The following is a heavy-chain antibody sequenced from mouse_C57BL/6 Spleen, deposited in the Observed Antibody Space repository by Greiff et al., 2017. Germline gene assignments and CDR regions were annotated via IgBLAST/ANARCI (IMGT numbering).Heavy chain of an antibody. CDR1: GFSFNTYA. V-gene: IGHV10-1*01. Sequence: EVQLVESGGGLVQPKGSLKLSCAASGFSFNTYAMTWVRQAPGKGLEWVARIRSKSNNYATYYADSVKDRFTISRDDSESMLYLQMNNLKTEDTAMYYCVRDYGGYFDVWGTGTTVTVSS. J-gene: IGHJ1*03. D-gene: IGHD1-1*02. CDR2: IRSKSNNYAT. CDR3: VRDYGGYFDV.